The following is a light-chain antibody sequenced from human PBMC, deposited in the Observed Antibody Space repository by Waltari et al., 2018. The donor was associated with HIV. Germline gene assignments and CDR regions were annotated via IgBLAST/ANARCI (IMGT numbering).Light chain of an antibody. CDR1: SRDVGSHHL. CDR3: CSYAGSSTYV. Sequence: QSALTQPASVSGSPGQAITISCPGTSRDVGSHHLVDWYQQHPGKAPKLMIYEVSKRPSGVSNRFSGSKSGNTAALTISGLQAEDEADYDCCSYAGSSTYVFGTGTKVTVL. J-gene: IGLJ1*01. CDR2: EVS. V-gene: IGLV2-23*02.